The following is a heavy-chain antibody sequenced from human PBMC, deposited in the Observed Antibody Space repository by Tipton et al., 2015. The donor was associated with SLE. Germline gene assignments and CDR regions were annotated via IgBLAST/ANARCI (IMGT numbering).Heavy chain of an antibody. D-gene: IGHD3-22*01. J-gene: IGHJ4*02. Sequence: TLSLTCTVSGGSISSYYWSWIRQHPGTGLEWIGYIYYSGSTYYNPSLKSRVTISVDTSKNQFSLKLSSVTAADTAVYYCARGIPYYYDSSGFDYWGQGTLVTVSS. CDR3: ARGIPYYYDSSGFDY. V-gene: IGHV4-31*03. CDR2: IYYSGST. CDR1: GGSISSYY.